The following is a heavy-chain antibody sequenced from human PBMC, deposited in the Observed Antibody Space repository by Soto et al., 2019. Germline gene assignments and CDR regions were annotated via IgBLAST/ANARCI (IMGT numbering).Heavy chain of an antibody. D-gene: IGHD6-13*01. CDR2: IYYSGNT. V-gene: IGHV4-39*01. CDR3: ARSSRRSLAPFDY. J-gene: IGHJ4*02. CDR1: GGSISSSNYY. Sequence: QLQLQESGPGLVKPSETLSLTCTVSGGSISSSNYYWGWIRQPPGKGLEWIGSIYYSGNTYYSPSLNSRVTISVYTSKNQFSLKLSSVTAADTAAYYCARSSRRSLAPFDYWGQGTLVTVSS.